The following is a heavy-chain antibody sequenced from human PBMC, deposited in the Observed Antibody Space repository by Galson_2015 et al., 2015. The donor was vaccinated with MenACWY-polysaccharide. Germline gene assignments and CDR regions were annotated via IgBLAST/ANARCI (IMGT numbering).Heavy chain of an antibody. D-gene: IGHD2-21*01. V-gene: IGHV3-48*01. J-gene: IGHJ6*02. CDR1: GFDFTRYS. CDR2: ITGSSDTI. CDR3: ARERATVIADSNGMDV. Sequence: SLRLSCAASGFDFTRYSMNWVRQAPGKGLEWLSYITGSSDTIYYADSVKGRFTISRDNAQNSLVLQLRSLTVEDTAVYYCARERATVIADSNGMDVWGQGTA.